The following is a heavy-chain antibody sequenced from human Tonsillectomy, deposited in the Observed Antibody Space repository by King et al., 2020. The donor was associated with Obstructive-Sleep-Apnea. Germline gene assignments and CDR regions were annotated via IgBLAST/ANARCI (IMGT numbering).Heavy chain of an antibody. Sequence: QLQESGPGLVKPSETLSLTCTVSGGSISNYYWSWIRQPAGKGLEWIGRIYTSGSTNYNHSLKSRVTMSVDTSKNMFSLKLTSVTAADTAVYYCARLQYYYDSSGYYHYFDYWGQGTLVTVSS. CDR3: ARLQYYYDSSGYYHYFDY. CDR1: GGSISNYY. CDR2: IYTSGST. J-gene: IGHJ4*02. V-gene: IGHV4-4*07. D-gene: IGHD3-22*01.